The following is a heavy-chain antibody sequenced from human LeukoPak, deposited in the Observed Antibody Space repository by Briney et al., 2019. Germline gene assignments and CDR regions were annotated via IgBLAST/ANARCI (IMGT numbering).Heavy chain of an antibody. J-gene: IGHJ4*02. D-gene: IGHD3-22*01. CDR3: ARDADYYDSSGLDY. CDR1: GFTFSSYG. CDR2: IWYDGGNK. Sequence: GGSLRLSCAASGFTFSSYGMHWVRQAPGKGLEWVAVIWYDGGNKYYADSVKGRFTISRDNSKNTLYLQMNSLRAEDTAVYYCARDADYYDSSGLDYWGQGTLVTVSS. V-gene: IGHV3-33*01.